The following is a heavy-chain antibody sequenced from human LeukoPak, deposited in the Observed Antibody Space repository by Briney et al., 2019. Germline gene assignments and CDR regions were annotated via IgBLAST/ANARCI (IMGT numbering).Heavy chain of an antibody. V-gene: IGHV1-69*13. CDR1: GGTFSSYA. J-gene: IGHJ4*02. D-gene: IGHD5-24*01. CDR3: AGDRNRRDGYNFDY. CDR2: IIPIFGTA. Sequence: ASVKVSCKASGGTFSSYAISWVRQAPGQGLEWMGGIIPIFGTANYAQKFQGRVTITADESTSTAYMELSSLRSEDTAVYYCAGDRNRRDGYNFDYWGQGTLVTVSS.